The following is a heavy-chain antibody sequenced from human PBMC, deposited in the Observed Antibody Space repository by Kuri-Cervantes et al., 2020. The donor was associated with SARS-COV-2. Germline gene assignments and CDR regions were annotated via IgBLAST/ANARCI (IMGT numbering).Heavy chain of an antibody. J-gene: IGHJ4*02. CDR3: ARDRVYEGGYYFDY. Sequence: LRLSCAVSGGSISSGGYSWSWIRQPPGKGLEWIGYIYHSGSTYYNPSLKSRVTISVDRSKNQFSLKLSSVTAADTAVYYCARDRVYEGGYYFDYWGQGSLVTASS. D-gene: IGHD2-8*01. CDR1: GGSISSGGYS. CDR2: IYHSGST. V-gene: IGHV4-30-2*01.